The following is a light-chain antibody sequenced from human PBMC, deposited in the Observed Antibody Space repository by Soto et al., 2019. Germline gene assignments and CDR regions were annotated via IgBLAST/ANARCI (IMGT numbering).Light chain of an antibody. CDR1: QTINNN. V-gene: IGKV3-11*01. Sequence: ERVMTQSPATLSVSPGEGATLSCRASQTINNNLAWYQQKPGQAPRLLIYDTSRRATGIPARFSGSGSGTDFTLTISGLEPEDFAVYYCQQRSSRPPTFSQGTKVDI. J-gene: IGKJ1*01. CDR3: QQRSSRPPT. CDR2: DTS.